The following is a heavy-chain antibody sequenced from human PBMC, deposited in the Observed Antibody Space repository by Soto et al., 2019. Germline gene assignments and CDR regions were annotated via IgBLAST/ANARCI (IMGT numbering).Heavy chain of an antibody. V-gene: IGHV1-69*13. D-gene: IGHD1-7*01. J-gene: IGHJ3*02. CDR3: ARDLQGTGTTPRGAFEI. CDR2: IIPIFGTA. CDR1: GGTFSSYA. Sequence: SVKVSCKASGGTFSSYAISWVRPAPGQGLEWMGGIIPIFGTANYAQKFQGRVTITEDESTSTAYMELSSLRSEDTAVYYCARDLQGTGTTPRGAFEIWGQGTMVTVSS.